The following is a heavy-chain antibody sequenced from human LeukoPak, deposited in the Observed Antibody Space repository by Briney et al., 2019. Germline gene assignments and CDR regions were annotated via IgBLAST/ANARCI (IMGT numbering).Heavy chain of an antibody. Sequence: GASVKVSCKASGGTFSSYAISWVRQAPGQGLEWMGGIIPIFGTANYAQKFQGRVTITADESTSTAYMELSSLRSEDTAVYYCARDPGPGITGYYYGMDVWGQGTTVTVSS. CDR2: IIPIFGTA. V-gene: IGHV1-69*13. CDR1: GGTFSSYA. CDR3: ARDPGPGITGYYYGMDV. D-gene: IGHD3-3*01. J-gene: IGHJ6*02.